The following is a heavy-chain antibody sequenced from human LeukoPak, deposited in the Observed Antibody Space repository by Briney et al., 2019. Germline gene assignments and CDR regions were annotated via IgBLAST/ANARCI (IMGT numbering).Heavy chain of an antibody. Sequence: SENLSLTCTVSGGSISSISYYWGWIRQPPGKGLKWIGTLYYGGSNYYNPSLKSRVTISVDMSKNQFSLMLSSVTAVDTAVYYCSREDTATATGALDIWGQGTMVTVSS. V-gene: IGHV4-39*01. CDR2: LYYGGSN. D-gene: IGHD5-18*01. CDR1: GGSISSISYY. J-gene: IGHJ3*02. CDR3: SREDTATATGALDI.